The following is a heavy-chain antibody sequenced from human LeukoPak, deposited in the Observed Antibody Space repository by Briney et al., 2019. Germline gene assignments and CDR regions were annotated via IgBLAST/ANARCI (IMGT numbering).Heavy chain of an antibody. Sequence: PGGSLRLSCAVSGFTFSSYWMTWVRQAPGKGLEWVSAISGSGGSTYYADSVKGRFTISRDNSKNTLYLQMNSLRAEDTAVYYCAKDRLWELLMLDYWGQGTLVTVSS. V-gene: IGHV3-23*01. CDR1: GFTFSSYW. CDR3: AKDRLWELLMLDY. CDR2: ISGSGGST. D-gene: IGHD1-26*01. J-gene: IGHJ4*02.